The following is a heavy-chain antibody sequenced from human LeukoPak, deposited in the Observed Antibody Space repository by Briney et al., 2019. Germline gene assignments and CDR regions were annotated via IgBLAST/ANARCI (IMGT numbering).Heavy chain of an antibody. CDR3: AKRPGIAAAGTYFDY. D-gene: IGHD6-13*01. J-gene: IGHJ4*02. V-gene: IGHV3-23*01. CDR1: GFTFSSYA. Sequence: GGSLRLSCAASGFTFSSYAMSWVRQAPGKGLEWVSAISGSGGSTYNADSVKGRFTISRDNSKNTLYLQMNSLRAEDTAVYYCAKRPGIAAAGTYFDYWGQGTLVTVSS. CDR2: ISGSGGST.